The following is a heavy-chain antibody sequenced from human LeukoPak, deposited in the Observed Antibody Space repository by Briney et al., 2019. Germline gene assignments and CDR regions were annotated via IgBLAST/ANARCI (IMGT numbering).Heavy chain of an antibody. CDR2: IYYSGST. CDR3: ASWPGGWYGEDS. J-gene: IGHJ4*02. CDR1: GGSISSSSYY. D-gene: IGHD6-19*01. V-gene: IGHV4-39*07. Sequence: SETLSLTCTVSGGSISSSSYYWSWIRQPPGKGLEWIGNIYYSGSTYCDPSLKSRVTISIDTSRNQFSLKLSSVTAADTAVYYCASWPGGWYGEDSWGQGTLVTVSS.